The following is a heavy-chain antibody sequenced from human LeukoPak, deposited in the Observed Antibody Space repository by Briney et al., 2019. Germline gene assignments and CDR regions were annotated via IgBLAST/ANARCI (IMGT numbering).Heavy chain of an antibody. D-gene: IGHD6-19*01. CDR3: ARASFRGWYGSGDY. Sequence: ASVKVSCKASGYTCTSYGISWVRQAPGQGLEWMGWISAYNGNTNYAQKLQGRATMTPDTSTSTAYMALRSLTSDDTAVCYCARASFRGWYGSGDYWGQGTLVTVSS. CDR1: GYTCTSYG. J-gene: IGHJ4*02. V-gene: IGHV1-18*01. CDR2: ISAYNGNT.